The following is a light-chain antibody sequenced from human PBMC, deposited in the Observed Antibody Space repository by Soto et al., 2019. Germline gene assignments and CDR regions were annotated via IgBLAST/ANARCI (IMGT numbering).Light chain of an antibody. V-gene: IGLV1-47*01. CDR2: RND. Sequence: QSVLTQPPSASVTPGQRVTISCSGSSSNIGSHYVYWYQQLPGTAPKPLIYRNDQRPSGVPDPFSGSKSGTSASLAISGLRSEDESDYYCAAWDVSLSGWVFGGGTKLTVL. J-gene: IGLJ3*02. CDR1: SSNIGSHY. CDR3: AAWDVSLSGWV.